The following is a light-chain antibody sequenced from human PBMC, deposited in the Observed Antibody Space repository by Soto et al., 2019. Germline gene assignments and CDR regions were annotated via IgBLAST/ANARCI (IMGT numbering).Light chain of an antibody. J-gene: IGKJ5*01. V-gene: IGKV3-20*01. Sequence: EIVLTQSPGTLSLSPGERATLSCRASQSVSSNYLAWYQQKPGQAPRLLIYGASSRATGIPDRFSGTGSETDFTLTISRLEPEDFAVYYCQQYDNSPITFGQGTRLENK. CDR2: GAS. CDR1: QSVSSNY. CDR3: QQYDNSPIT.